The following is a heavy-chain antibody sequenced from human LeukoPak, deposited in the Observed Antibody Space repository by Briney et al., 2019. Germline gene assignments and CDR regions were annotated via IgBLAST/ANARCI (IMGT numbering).Heavy chain of an antibody. CDR2: IYWNDDK. CDR1: GFSRRTRGEG. CDR3: AHTRIAAAGTFDY. J-gene: IGHJ4*02. V-gene: IGHV2-5*01. D-gene: IGHD6-13*01. Sequence: SGPTLVKPTQTLTLTSTFSGFSRRTRGEGVGWIRQPPGKGLERLSLIYWNDDKSYSTAHKRRRTITKENTKRQEDLTVTNMDPVDTATYYCAHTRIAAAGTFDYWGQGTLVTVSS.